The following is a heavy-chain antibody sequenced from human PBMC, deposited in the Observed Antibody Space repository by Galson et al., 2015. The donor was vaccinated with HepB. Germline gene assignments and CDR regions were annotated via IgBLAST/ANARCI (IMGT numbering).Heavy chain of an antibody. CDR3: AKDYAWFGELFHFDY. D-gene: IGHD3-10*01. V-gene: IGHV3-23*01. CDR2: ISGSGGST. J-gene: IGHJ4*02. CDR1: GFTFSSYA. Sequence: SLRLSCAASGFTFSSYAMSWVRQAPGKGLEWVSAISGSGGSTYYADSVKGRFTISRDNSKNTLYLQMNSLRAEDTAVYYCAKDYAWFGELFHFDYWGQGTLVTVSS.